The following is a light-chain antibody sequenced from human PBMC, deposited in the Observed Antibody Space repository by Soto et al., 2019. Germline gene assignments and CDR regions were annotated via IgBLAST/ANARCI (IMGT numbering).Light chain of an antibody. J-gene: IGKJ1*01. CDR1: QTVDSNF. Sequence: DIVLTQSPGTLSLSPLERATLSCRASQTVDSNFLAWYQQKPGQAPRLLIYAASTRATDIPARFSGSGSGTEFTLTISSLQPEDFATYYCQQSYSTPPTFGQGTKVDI. CDR2: AAS. V-gene: IGKV3-20*01. CDR3: QQSYSTPPT.